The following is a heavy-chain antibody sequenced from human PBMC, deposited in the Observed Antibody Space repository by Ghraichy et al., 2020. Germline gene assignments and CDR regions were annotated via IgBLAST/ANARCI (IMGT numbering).Heavy chain of an antibody. CDR1: GGSISSYY. Sequence: SQTLSLTCTVSGGSISSYYWSWIRQPPGKGLEWIGYIYYSGSTNYNPSLKSRVTISVDTSKNQFSLKLSSVTTADTAVYYCARGGLYIAAAGPVLDYWGQGTLVTVSS. D-gene: IGHD6-13*01. J-gene: IGHJ4*02. CDR3: ARGGLYIAAAGPVLDY. V-gene: IGHV4-59*01. CDR2: IYYSGST.